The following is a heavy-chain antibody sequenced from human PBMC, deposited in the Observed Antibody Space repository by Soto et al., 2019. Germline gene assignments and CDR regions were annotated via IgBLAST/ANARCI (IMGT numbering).Heavy chain of an antibody. J-gene: IGHJ4*02. Sequence: WETLSLTCTVSGSPISSYSWSSLRQPPGHGLEWVGYIYYTGTTTYNPSLKSRVTVSVDTSKSQFSLNLRSVTAADTAVYYCARLGDYYQAFDYWGQGTMVTVS. CDR2: IYYTGTT. V-gene: IGHV4-59*08. D-gene: IGHD3-22*01. CDR3: ARLGDYYQAFDY. CDR1: GSPISSYS.